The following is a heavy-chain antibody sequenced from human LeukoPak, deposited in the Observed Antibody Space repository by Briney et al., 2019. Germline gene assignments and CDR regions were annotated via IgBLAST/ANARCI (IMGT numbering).Heavy chain of an antibody. Sequence: DPLSLTCTVSVGFICIYYWSWMRRPRGRGLEGLGYYYYSGSTNYNPPLKSRVTISVGTSKNQFSLKLSSVTAADTAVYYCARHYCSGGSCYYDPWGQGTLVTVSS. CDR1: VGFICIYY. CDR3: ARHYCSGGSCYYDP. J-gene: IGHJ5*02. CDR2: YYYSGST. D-gene: IGHD2-15*01. V-gene: IGHV4-59*08.